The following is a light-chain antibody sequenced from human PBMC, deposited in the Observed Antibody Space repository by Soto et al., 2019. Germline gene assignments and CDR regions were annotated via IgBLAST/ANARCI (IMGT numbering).Light chain of an antibody. CDR2: GAS. V-gene: IGKV3-20*01. J-gene: IGKJ5*01. CDR1: QSVTNTY. Sequence: EIVLTQSPGTLSLSPGERATLSCRASQSVTNTYFAWYQQRPGQAPRLLIYGASSRATGSPDRFSGRGSGTDFTLTISRLEPEDFAVYYCQQYNNWPPITFGQGTRLEIK. CDR3: QQYNNWPPIT.